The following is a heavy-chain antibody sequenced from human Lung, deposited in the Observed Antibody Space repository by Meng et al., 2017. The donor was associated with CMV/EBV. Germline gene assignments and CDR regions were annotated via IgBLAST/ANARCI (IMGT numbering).Heavy chain of an antibody. CDR1: GFTFGDYA. D-gene: IGHD2-21*01. J-gene: IGHJ5*02. Sequence: SXKISXTASGFTFGDYAMSWVRQAPGKGLEWVGFIRSKAYGGTTEYAASVKGRFTISRDDSKSIAYLQMNSLKTEDTAVYYCTSLVIAILGGLWFDPWGQGTXVTVSS. V-gene: IGHV3-49*04. CDR2: IRSKAYGGTT. CDR3: TSLVIAILGGLWFDP.